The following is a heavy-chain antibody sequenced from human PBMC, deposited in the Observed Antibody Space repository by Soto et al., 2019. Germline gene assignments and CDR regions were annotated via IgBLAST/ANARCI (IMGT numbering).Heavy chain of an antibody. CDR3: AHHSSGWARDWFDP. D-gene: IGHD6-19*01. J-gene: IGHJ5*02. Sequence: QITLKESGPPLVKPTQTLTLTCTFSGFSLSTSGVGVGWIRQPPGKALEWLALIYWDDDKRYSPSLKSRLTITKDTSKNQVVLTMTNMDPVDTATYYCAHHSSGWARDWFDPWGQGTLVTVSS. V-gene: IGHV2-5*02. CDR2: IYWDDDK. CDR1: GFSLSTSGVG.